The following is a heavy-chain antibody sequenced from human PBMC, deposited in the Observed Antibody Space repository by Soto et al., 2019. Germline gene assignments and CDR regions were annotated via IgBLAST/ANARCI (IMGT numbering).Heavy chain of an antibody. CDR1: GGSISSYY. V-gene: IGHV4-59*12. CDR2: IYPSGST. J-gene: IGHJ6*02. Sequence: PSETLSLTCTVSGGSISSYYWSWIRQPPGKELQWIGYIYPSGSTYYNPSLKSRVTISVDTSKNQFSLKLSSVTAADTAVYYCARGPENTYYDFWSGRWSYYYYYGMDVWGQGTTVTV. CDR3: ARGPENTYYDFWSGRWSYYYYYGMDV. D-gene: IGHD3-3*01.